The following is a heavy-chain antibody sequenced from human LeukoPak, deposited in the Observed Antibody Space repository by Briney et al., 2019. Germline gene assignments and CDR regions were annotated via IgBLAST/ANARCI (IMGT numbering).Heavy chain of an antibody. CDR2: IKQDGSEK. CDR3: ARSALTTVKGPFDS. D-gene: IGHD4-11*01. Sequence: GGFLRLSCAASGFTFSSYWMSWVRQAPGKGLEWVANIKQDGSEKYYVDSVKGRFTISRDNAKNSLYLQMNSLRAEDTAVYYCARSALTTVKGPFDSWGQGTLLTVSS. V-gene: IGHV3-7*01. CDR1: GFTFSSYW. J-gene: IGHJ4*02.